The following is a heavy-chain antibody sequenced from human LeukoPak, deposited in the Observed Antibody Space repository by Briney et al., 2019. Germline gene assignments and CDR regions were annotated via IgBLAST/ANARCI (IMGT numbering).Heavy chain of an antibody. J-gene: IGHJ4*02. CDR3: ARDYYYDSSGYYLH. CDR2: ISGDGGDT. D-gene: IGHD3-22*01. V-gene: IGHV3-23*01. CDR1: GFTFSSYA. Sequence: GGSLRLSCAASGFTFSSYAMNWVRQAPGKGLEWVSTISGDGGDTHYADSVRGRFTISRANSKNTLFMQMNSLRAEDTAVYYCARDYYYDSSGYYLHWGQGTLVTVSS.